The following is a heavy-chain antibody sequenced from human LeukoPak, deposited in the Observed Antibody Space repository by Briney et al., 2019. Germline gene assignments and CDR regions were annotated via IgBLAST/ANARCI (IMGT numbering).Heavy chain of an antibody. CDR1: GFTFSSYG. CDR2: ISGSGGST. CDR3: ARDGDDILTGYSSYYFDY. Sequence: GGSLRLSCAASGFTFSSYGMSWVRQAPGKGLEWVSAISGSGGSTYYADSVKGRFTISRDNSKNTLYLQMNSLRAEDTAVYYCARDGDDILTGYSSYYFDYWGQGTLVTVSS. D-gene: IGHD3-9*01. V-gene: IGHV3-23*01. J-gene: IGHJ4*02.